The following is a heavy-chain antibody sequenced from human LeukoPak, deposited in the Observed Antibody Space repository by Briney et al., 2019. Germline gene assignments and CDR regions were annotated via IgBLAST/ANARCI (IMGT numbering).Heavy chain of an antibody. CDR1: GGSISSSSYY. J-gene: IGHJ4*02. CDR3: ARGLSDVY. Sequence: SETLSLTCTVSGGSISSSSYYWGWIRQPPGKGLEWIGSIYYSGSTYYNPSLKSRVTISVDTSKNQFSLKLSSVTAADTAVYYCARGLSDVYWGQGTLVTVSS. V-gene: IGHV4-39*07. CDR2: IYYSGST.